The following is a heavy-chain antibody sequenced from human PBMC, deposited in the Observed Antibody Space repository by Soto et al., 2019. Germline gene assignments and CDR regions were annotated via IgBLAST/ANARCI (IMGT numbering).Heavy chain of an antibody. J-gene: IGHJ4*02. Sequence: QVQLVECGGGVVQPGRSLRLSCAASGFTFSGLGMHWVRQAPGKGLEWVAVIRYDGSNIYYADAVKGRFTISRDNSKDTLNLQMNSLRADDTAVYYCASDGVRHTTFFGYFDYWGQGTLVTVSS. CDR1: GFTFSGLG. CDR2: IRYDGSNI. D-gene: IGHD3-10*02. CDR3: ASDGVRHTTFFGYFDY. V-gene: IGHV3-33*01.